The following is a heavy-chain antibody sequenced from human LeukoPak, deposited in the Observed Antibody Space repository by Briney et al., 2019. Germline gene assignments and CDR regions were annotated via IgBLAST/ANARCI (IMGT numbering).Heavy chain of an antibody. J-gene: IGHJ3*01. CDR3: ARDFGAYCGGDCYSYAFDF. V-gene: IGHV3-11*05. Sequence: GGSLTLSCAASGFTFSDFYMGWVRQAQGKGLEWVSYIISSSSYTNYADSVKGRFTISRDNAKNSLYLQMNSLRAEDTAVYYCARDFGAYCGGDCYSYAFDFWGQGTVVTVSS. CDR2: IISSSSYT. CDR1: GFTFSDFY. D-gene: IGHD2-21*02.